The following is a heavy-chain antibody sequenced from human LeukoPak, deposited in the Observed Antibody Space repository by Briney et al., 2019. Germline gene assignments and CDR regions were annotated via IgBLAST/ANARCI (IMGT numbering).Heavy chain of an antibody. J-gene: IGHJ5*02. Sequence: GGSLRLSCAASGFTLSNYWMSWVRQAPGKGLEWVANIKQDGSKLSYVDSVKGRFTVSRDNAKNSLYLQMNSLRAEDTAVYYCARVPVGQYSYDSWGQGSLVTVSS. CDR1: GFTLSNYW. CDR2: IKQDGSKL. D-gene: IGHD5-18*01. V-gene: IGHV3-7*01. CDR3: ARVPVGQYSYDS.